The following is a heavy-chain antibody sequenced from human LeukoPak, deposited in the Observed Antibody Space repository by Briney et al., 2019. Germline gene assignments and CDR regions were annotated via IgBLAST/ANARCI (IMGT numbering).Heavy chain of an antibody. V-gene: IGHV3-30*18. CDR3: AKGGSSGWFDYFDY. Sequence: QPGRSLRLSCAASGFTFSSYGINWVRQAPGKGLEWVAVISNDGSNKYCGDSVKGRFTISRDNSKNTLYLQMNSLRAEDTAVYYCAKGGSSGWFDYFDYWGQGTLVTVSS. D-gene: IGHD6-19*01. CDR2: ISNDGSNK. CDR1: GFTFSSYG. J-gene: IGHJ4*02.